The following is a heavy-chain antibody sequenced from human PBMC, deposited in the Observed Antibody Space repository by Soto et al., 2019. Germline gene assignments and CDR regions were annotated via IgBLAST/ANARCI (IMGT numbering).Heavy chain of an antibody. V-gene: IGHV3-30*14. Sequence: GGSMSLSCAASGFTFSSYAMNWVRPAPGKGLEWVAVISYNESSTYYADSVKGRFTISRDSSKNTLYLQMNSLRAEDTAVYYCARHYYDSGGGFDYWGQGTLVTVSS. J-gene: IGHJ4*02. CDR1: GFTFSSYA. CDR2: ISYNESST. CDR3: ARHYYDSGGGFDY. D-gene: IGHD3-22*01.